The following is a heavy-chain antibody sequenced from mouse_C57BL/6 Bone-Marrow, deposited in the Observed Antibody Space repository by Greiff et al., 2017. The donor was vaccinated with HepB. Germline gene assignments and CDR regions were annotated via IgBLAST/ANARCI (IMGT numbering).Heavy chain of an antibody. V-gene: IGHV1-26*01. CDR3: APIYYGNSFYAMDY. Sequence: VQLQQSGPELVKPGASVKISCKASGYTFTDYYMNWVKQSHGKSLEWIGDINPNNGGTSYNQKFKGKATLTVDKSSSTAYMELRSLTSEDSAVYYCAPIYYGNSFYAMDYWGQGTSVTVSS. J-gene: IGHJ4*01. D-gene: IGHD2-1*01. CDR2: INPNNGGT. CDR1: GYTFTDYY.